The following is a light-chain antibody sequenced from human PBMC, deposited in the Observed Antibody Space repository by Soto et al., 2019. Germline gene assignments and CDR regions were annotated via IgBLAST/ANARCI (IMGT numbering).Light chain of an antibody. CDR2: STS. Sequence: EIVLTQSPGTLSLSPGERATLSCRASQAVTSPFLAWYQQKPGQAPRLVIYSTSGRATGIPDRFSGSGSGTDVSLPICSLEPEDSAGYYCRQYGSSPRTFGQGTKVQV. V-gene: IGKV3-20*01. CDR3: RQYGSSPRT. CDR1: QAVTSPF. J-gene: IGKJ1*01.